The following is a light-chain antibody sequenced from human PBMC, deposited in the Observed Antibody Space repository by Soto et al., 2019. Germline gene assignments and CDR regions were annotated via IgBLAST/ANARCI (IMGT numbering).Light chain of an antibody. CDR3: SSYTGIDTQV. V-gene: IGLV2-18*02. CDR2: EAS. Sequence: QSALTQPPSVSGSPGQSVTISCTGTSTDFVSYNRVSWYQQPPGTAPKLIIYEASNRPSGVPDRFSGSKSGNTASLTISGLQAADEADYYCSSYTGIDTQVFGGGTQLTVL. CDR1: STDFVSYNR. J-gene: IGLJ3*02.